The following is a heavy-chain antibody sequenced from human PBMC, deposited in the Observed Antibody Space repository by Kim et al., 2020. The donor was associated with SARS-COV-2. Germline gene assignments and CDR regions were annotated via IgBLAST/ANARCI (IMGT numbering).Heavy chain of an antibody. CDR3: ARDSGWPAAAAGI. V-gene: IGHV1-18*01. D-gene: IGHD6-13*01. Sequence: YAQKRQGRVTMTTDTSTSTAYMELRSLRSDDTAVYYCARDSGWPAAAAGIWGQGTMVTVSS. J-gene: IGHJ3*02.